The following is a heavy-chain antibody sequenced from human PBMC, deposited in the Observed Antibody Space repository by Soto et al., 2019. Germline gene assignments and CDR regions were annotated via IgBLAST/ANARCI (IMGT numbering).Heavy chain of an antibody. CDR3: AREIVVVPAANGYFDY. CDR1: GFTFSSYA. J-gene: IGHJ4*02. Sequence: GGSLRLSCAASGFTFSSYAMSWVRQAPGKGLEWVSAISGSGGSTYYADSVKGRFTISRDNSKNTLYLQMNSLRAEDTAVYYCAREIVVVPAANGYFDYWGQATLVSGSS. V-gene: IGHV3-23*01. D-gene: IGHD2-2*01. CDR2: ISGSGGST.